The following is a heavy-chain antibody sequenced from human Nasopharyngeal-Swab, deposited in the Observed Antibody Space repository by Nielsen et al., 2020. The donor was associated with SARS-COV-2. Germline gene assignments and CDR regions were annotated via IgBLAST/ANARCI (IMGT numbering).Heavy chain of an antibody. Sequence: GGSLRLSCAASGFTFSSHGMNWVRQTPGKGLEWISYIDSGSGVMFYADSVKGRFTISRDSSKNTLYLQMDSLRGEDTAVYYCARDAPAHYGAFYWGRGTLVTVSS. J-gene: IGHJ4*02. CDR2: IDSGSGVM. D-gene: IGHD4-17*01. CDR1: GFTFSSHG. V-gene: IGHV3-48*01. CDR3: ARDAPAHYGAFY.